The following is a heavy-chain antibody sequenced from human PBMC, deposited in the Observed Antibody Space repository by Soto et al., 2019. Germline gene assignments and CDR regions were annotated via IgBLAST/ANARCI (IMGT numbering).Heavy chain of an antibody. CDR1: GFTFSGSA. V-gene: IGHV3-73*01. Sequence: GGSLRLSCAASGFTFSGSAMHWVRQASGKGLEWVGRIRSKANSYATAYAASVKGRFTISRDDSKNTAYLQMNILKTEDTAVYHCTRLGSSDYWGQGTLVTVSS. J-gene: IGHJ4*02. CDR2: IRSKANSYAT. D-gene: IGHD2-2*01. CDR3: TRLGSSDY.